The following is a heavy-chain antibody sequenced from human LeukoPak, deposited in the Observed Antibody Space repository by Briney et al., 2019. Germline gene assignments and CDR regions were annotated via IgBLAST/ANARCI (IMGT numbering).Heavy chain of an antibody. D-gene: IGHD6-6*01. CDR3: ARDRGLEYSSSEFDY. Sequence: GASVKVSCKASGFTFTGNYMHWVRQAPGQGLEWVGWINPNSGGANYAQKFQGRVTMTRDTSISTAYMELSRLRSDDTAVYYCARDRGLEYSSSEFDYWGQGTLVTVSS. CDR1: GFTFTGNY. J-gene: IGHJ4*02. CDR2: INPNSGGA. V-gene: IGHV1-2*02.